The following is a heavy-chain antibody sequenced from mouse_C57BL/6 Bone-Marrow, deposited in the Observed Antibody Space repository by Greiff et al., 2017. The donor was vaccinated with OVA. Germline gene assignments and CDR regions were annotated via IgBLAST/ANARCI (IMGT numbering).Heavy chain of an antibody. CDR1: GYTFTSYW. CDR3: ARGAYDYDVYYAMDY. J-gene: IGHJ4*01. V-gene: IGHV1-64*01. Sequence: QVQLQQPGAELVKPGASVKLSCKASGYTFTSYWMHWVKQRPGQGLEWIGMIHPNSGSTNYNEKFKSKATLTVDKSSSTAYMQLSSLTSEDSAVYYCARGAYDYDVYYAMDYWGQGTSVTVSS. D-gene: IGHD2-4*01. CDR2: IHPNSGST.